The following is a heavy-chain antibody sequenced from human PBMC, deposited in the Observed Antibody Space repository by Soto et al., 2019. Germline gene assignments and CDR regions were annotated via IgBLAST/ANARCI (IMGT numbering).Heavy chain of an antibody. D-gene: IGHD5-18*01. CDR1: GGTFSSYT. V-gene: IGHV1-69*02. CDR2: IIPILGIA. Sequence: QVQLVQSGAEVKKPGSSVKFSCKASGGTFSSYTISWVRQAPGQGLEWMGRIIPILGIANYAQKFQGRVTITADKSTSTAYMELSSLRSEDTAVYYCARQRGYSRSYYYYYGMDVWGQGTTVTVSS. J-gene: IGHJ6*02. CDR3: ARQRGYSRSYYYYYGMDV.